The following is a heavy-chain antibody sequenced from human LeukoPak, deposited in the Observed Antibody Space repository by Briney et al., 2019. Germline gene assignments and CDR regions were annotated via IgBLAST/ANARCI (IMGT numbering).Heavy chain of an antibody. Sequence: SETLSLTCAVYGGSFSGYYWSWIRQPPGKGLEWIGEINHSGSTNYNPSLKSRVTISVDTSKNQFSLKLSSVTAADTAVYYCAEDFLYYYEPGAAFDIWGQGTMVTVSS. J-gene: IGHJ3*02. CDR1: GGSFSGYY. D-gene: IGHD3-22*01. V-gene: IGHV4-34*01. CDR2: INHSGST. CDR3: AEDFLYYYEPGAAFDI.